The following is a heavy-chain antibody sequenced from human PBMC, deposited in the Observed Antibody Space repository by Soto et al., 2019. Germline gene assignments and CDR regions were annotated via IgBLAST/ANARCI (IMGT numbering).Heavy chain of an antibody. Sequence: EVQLVESGGGLVQPGGSLRLSCAASGFTFSSYWMHWVRQAPGKGLVWVSRINSDGSSTSYADSVKGRFTISRDNAKNTLYLKMNSLRAEDTAVYYCARDPGAFYYDSSGYEALLDYWGQGTLVTVSS. CDR2: INSDGSST. V-gene: IGHV3-74*01. CDR3: ARDPGAFYYDSSGYEALLDY. D-gene: IGHD3-22*01. CDR1: GFTFSSYW. J-gene: IGHJ4*02.